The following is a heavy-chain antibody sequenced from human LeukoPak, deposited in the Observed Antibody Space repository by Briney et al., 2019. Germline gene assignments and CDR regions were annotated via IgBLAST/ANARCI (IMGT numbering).Heavy chain of an antibody. CDR3: ARSGYYYDSSGYYSTDY. Sequence: ASVNVSCKASGGTFSSYAISWVRQAPGQGLEWMGGIIPIFGTANYAQKFQGRVTITADESTSTAYMELSSLRSEDTAVYYCARSGYYYDSSGYYSTDYWGQGTLVTVSS. J-gene: IGHJ4*02. CDR1: GGTFSSYA. V-gene: IGHV1-69*13. CDR2: IIPIFGTA. D-gene: IGHD3-22*01.